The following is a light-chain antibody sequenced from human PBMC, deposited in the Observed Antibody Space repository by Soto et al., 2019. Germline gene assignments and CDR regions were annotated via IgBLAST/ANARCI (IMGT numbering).Light chain of an antibody. J-gene: IGKJ2*01. CDR3: QQSHGIPYT. CDR1: QTITGY. V-gene: IGKV1-39*01. Sequence: DIQMTQSPSSLTASVGDRVTINCRASQTITGYLNWYQQRPGKAPKLLIYAASSLQSGVPSRFSGSGSGTDFTLTINSLQPEDIATYYCQQSHGIPYTFGQGTQLEIK. CDR2: AAS.